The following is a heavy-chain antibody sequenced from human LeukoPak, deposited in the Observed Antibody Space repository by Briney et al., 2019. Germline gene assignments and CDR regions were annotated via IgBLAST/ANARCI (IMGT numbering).Heavy chain of an antibody. Sequence: SQTLSLTCTVSGGSISSSSYYWSWIRQPPGKGLEWIGYIYYSGSTYYNPSLKSRVTISVDTSKNQFSLKLSSVTAADTAVYYCARVDIVVVPAADPLINWFDPWGQGTLVTVSS. J-gene: IGHJ5*02. D-gene: IGHD2-2*03. V-gene: IGHV4-30-4*08. CDR3: ARVDIVVVPAADPLINWFDP. CDR2: IYYSGST. CDR1: GGSISSSSYY.